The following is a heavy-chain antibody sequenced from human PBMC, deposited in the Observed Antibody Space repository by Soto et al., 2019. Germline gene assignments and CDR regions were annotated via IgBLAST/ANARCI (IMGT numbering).Heavy chain of an antibody. CDR1: GYSFTSYW. Sequence: GGSLKXSCKGSGYSFTSYWIVWVLPVPGEGLEWVGIIYPGESDTRYSPSFQDQVTISADKSISTAYLQWSSLKASDTAMYYCATSKQLNDAFDIWGQGTMVTVSS. J-gene: IGHJ3*02. D-gene: IGHD6-13*01. V-gene: IGHV5-51*01. CDR3: ATSKQLNDAFDI. CDR2: IYPGESDT.